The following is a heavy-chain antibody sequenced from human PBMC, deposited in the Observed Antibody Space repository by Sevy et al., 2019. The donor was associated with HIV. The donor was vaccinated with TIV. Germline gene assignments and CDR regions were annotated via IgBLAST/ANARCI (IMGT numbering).Heavy chain of an antibody. CDR3: AREGCTKPHDY. J-gene: IGHJ4*02. D-gene: IGHD2-8*01. V-gene: IGHV3-23*01. CDR1: GFTFNKYS. Sequence: GGSLRLSCAASGFTFNKYSMSWVRQPPGKGLEWVATLSFGCGEIKYADSVKGRFTISGDNSKNSFYLQMNNLRAEDTALYSCAREGCTKPHDYWGQGTLVTVSS. CDR2: LSFGCGEI.